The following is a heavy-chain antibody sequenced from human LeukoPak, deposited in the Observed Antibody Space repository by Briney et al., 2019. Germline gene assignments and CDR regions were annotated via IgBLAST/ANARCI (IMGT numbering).Heavy chain of an antibody. V-gene: IGHV3-48*03. J-gene: IGHJ4*02. CDR1: GFTFSSYE. D-gene: IGHD3-9*01. Sequence: GGSLRLSCAASGFTFSSYEMNWVRQAPGKGLEWVSYISSSSSTIYYADSVKGRFTISRDNAKNSLYLQMNSLRAEDTAVYYCARDSRVYFDWLLYGESLDYWGQGTLVTVSS. CDR2: ISSSSSTI. CDR3: ARDSRVYFDWLLYGESLDY.